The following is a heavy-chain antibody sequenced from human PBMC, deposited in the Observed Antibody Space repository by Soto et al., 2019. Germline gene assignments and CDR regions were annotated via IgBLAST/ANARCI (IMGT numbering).Heavy chain of an antibody. V-gene: IGHV3-11*05. J-gene: IGHJ4*02. CDR1: GFIFSDYY. D-gene: IGHD1-1*01. CDR3: ATSTTVTTPYYFDY. Sequence: QVQLVESGGGLVRPGGSLRLSCAASGFIFSDYYMTWIRQAPGKGLEWISYISGGSTYTNYADSVKGRFTISRDNTKNPLDLQMSGLRAEDTAIYYCATSTTVTTPYYFDYWGQGTLVTVSS. CDR2: ISGGSTYT.